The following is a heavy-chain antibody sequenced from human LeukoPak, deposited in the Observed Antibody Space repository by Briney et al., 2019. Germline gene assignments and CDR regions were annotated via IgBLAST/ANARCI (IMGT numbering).Heavy chain of an antibody. CDR1: GYTFTSYD. Sequence: ASVKVSCKASGYTFTSYDISWVRLAPGPGLEWMGWINPYSGDTNYAQKFQGRVTMTRDTSISTAYMELSSLRSDDTAVYYCARSSYDSSLRIDDFWGQGTLVTVSS. V-gene: IGHV1-2*02. CDR2: INPYSGDT. D-gene: IGHD3-22*01. CDR3: ARSSYDSSLRIDDF. J-gene: IGHJ4*02.